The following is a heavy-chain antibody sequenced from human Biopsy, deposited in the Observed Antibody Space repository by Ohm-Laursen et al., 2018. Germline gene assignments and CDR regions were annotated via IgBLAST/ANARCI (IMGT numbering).Heavy chain of an antibody. CDR3: AKGQAPDGYNYAFDI. D-gene: IGHD5-24*01. CDR2: ISWNSVRI. Sequence: SLRLSCAASGFNFDDFAMHWVRQTPGKGLEWVSGISWNSVRIAYADSVKGRFTISRDNAKNSLYLQMNSLRAEDTALYYCAKGQAPDGYNYAFDIWGQGTMLTVSS. CDR1: GFNFDDFA. J-gene: IGHJ3*02. V-gene: IGHV3-9*01.